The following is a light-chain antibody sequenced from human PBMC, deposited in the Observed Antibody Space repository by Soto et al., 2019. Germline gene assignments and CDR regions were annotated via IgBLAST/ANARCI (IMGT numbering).Light chain of an antibody. J-gene: IGKJ4*01. CDR2: GAS. CDR1: QSVSSN. Sequence: EIVMTQSPATLSVSPGERATLSCMASQSVSSNLAWYLQKPGQAPRLLIYGASTRATGIPARFSGSGSETEFTLTISSQQSEDFAIYYCQQYNNWPHTFGGGTKVEIK. V-gene: IGKV3-15*01. CDR3: QQYNNWPHT.